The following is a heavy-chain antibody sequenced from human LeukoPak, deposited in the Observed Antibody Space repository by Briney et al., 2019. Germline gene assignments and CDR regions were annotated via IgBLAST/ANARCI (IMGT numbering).Heavy chain of an antibody. V-gene: IGHV1-18*01. CDR3: ARCGAAVTTHFSH. CDR1: GYGFSGCG. Sequence: VLCQSSGYGFSGCGVTCARQGPGQGLEYLGWISASDGTTNYAQKVQDRVTMTTDTSTSTAYLELRSLRSEDTAVYYCARCGAAVTTHFSHWGQGTLVTVSS. J-gene: IGHJ4*02. D-gene: IGHD4-17*01. CDR2: ISASDGTT.